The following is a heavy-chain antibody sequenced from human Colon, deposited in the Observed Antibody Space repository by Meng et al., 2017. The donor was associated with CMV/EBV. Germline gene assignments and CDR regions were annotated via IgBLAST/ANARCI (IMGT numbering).Heavy chain of an antibody. CDR2: IKQDGSET. CDR1: GFTLSSYW. D-gene: IGHD2-8*01. Sequence: GESLKISCAASGFTLSSYWMSWVRQTPGKGLEWVANIKQDGSETYYVDSVMGRFTASRDNAKNSLYLQMNSLTGEDTAVYYCAGVYAIRWFDPWDQGTLVTVSS. J-gene: IGHJ5*02. CDR3: AGVYAIRWFDP. V-gene: IGHV3-7*03.